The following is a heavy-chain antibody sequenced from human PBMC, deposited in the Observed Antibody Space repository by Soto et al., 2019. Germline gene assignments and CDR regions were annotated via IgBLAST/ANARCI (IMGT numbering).Heavy chain of an antibody. V-gene: IGHV4-4*02. D-gene: IGHD4-17*01. CDR2: IYHSGST. J-gene: IGHJ4*02. Sequence: QVQLQESGPGLVKPSGTLSLTCAVSGGSISSSNWWSWVRQPPGKGLEWIGEIYHSGSTNYNPSLKSRFTISVDKSKNQFSLKLSSVTAADTAVYYCARKPDYGDYVYYFDYWGQGTLVTVSS. CDR3: ARKPDYGDYVYYFDY. CDR1: GGSISSSNW.